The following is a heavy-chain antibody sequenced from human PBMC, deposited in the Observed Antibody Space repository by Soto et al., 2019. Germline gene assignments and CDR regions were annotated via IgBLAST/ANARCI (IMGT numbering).Heavy chain of an antibody. CDR2: IYYSGST. CDR3: ARGAERVAMTSAY. J-gene: IGHJ1*01. CDR1: GDSISSYS. Sequence: SETLSLTCTVSGDSISSYSWSWIRQPPGKGLEWIGYIYYSGSTNYNPSLKSRVTISVDTSKNQFSLKLSSVTAADTAVYYCARGAERVAMTSAYWAQGTLVTVS. V-gene: IGHV4-59*01. D-gene: IGHD2-15*01.